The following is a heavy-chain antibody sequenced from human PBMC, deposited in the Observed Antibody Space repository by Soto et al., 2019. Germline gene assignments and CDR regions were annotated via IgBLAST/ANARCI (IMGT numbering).Heavy chain of an antibody. CDR1: GFTFSSYS. D-gene: IGHD3-22*01. V-gene: IGHV3-23*01. J-gene: IGHJ6*02. CDR3: AKGGVGYYDSTGYYLYYYYGMDV. Sequence: EVQLLESGGGLVQPGGSLRLSCAASGFTFSSYSMIWVRQAPGKGLEWVSAISGSGGTTYYADSVKGRFTISRDNSNNTLYLQMNSLRAEGTAVYYCAKGGVGYYDSTGYYLYYYYGMDVWGQGTTVTVSS. CDR2: ISGSGGTT.